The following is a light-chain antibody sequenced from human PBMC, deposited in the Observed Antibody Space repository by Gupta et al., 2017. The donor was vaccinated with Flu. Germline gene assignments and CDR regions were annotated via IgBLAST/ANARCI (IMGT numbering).Light chain of an antibody. CDR1: QSVSNY. J-gene: IGKJ5*01. CDR3: QQRRSWPPEIT. CDR2: DAS. V-gene: IGKV3-11*01. Sequence: EIVLTQSPATLSLSPGERATLSCRASQSVSNYLAWYQQRPGQTPRLLIYDASTRATGIPARFSGSGSGTDFTLTISSLEPEDFAVYYCQQRRSWPPEITFGQGTRVEIK.